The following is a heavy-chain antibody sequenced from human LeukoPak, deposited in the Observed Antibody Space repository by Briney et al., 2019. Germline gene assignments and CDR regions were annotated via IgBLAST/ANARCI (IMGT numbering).Heavy chain of an antibody. CDR2: ISGSGGST. CDR3: AKVRQFYGDFDY. D-gene: IGHD4-17*01. J-gene: IGHJ4*02. CDR1: GFTFSSYA. Sequence: PAGSLRLSCAASGFTFSSYAMSWVRQAPGKGLEWVSAISGSGGSTYYADSVKGRFTISRDNSKNTLYLQMNSLRAEDRAVYYCAKVRQFYGDFDYWGQGTLVTVSS. V-gene: IGHV3-23*01.